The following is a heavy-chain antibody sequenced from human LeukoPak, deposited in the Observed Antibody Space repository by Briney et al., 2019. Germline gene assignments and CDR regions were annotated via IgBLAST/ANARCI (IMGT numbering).Heavy chain of an antibody. CDR1: GGSFSGYY. CDR3: ARRPMTTVTAFDY. V-gene: IGHV4-34*01. J-gene: IGHJ4*02. D-gene: IGHD4-17*01. CDR2: INHSGGS. Sequence: SETLSLTCAVYGGSFSGYYWSWIRQPPGKGLEWIGEINHSGGSNYNPSLKSRVTISVDTSKNQFSLKLSSVTAADTAVYYCARRPMTTVTAFDYWGQGTLVTVS.